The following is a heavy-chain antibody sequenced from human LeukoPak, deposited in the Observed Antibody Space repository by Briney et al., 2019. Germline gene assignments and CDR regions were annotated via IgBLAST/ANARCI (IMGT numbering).Heavy chain of an antibody. J-gene: IGHJ4*02. CDR3: ARDRAYTTDWPRNFDY. Sequence: GGSLRLSCAASRFTFTNYGMHSGRHAPGKGLEWVALIWPDVTNKNYTDSVEGRFTISRDNSKNTLYLQMNGLRAEDTAVYYCARDRAYTTDWPRNFDYWGQGTLVTVSS. CDR2: IWPDVTNK. CDR1: RFTFTNYG. D-gene: IGHD2-2*02. V-gene: IGHV3-33*01.